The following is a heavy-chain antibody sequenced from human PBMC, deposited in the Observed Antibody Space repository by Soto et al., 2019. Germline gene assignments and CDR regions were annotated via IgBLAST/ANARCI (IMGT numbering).Heavy chain of an antibody. CDR3: ATNHGRGVAGTNSYNPGMDV. CDR2: IWYDGSNK. J-gene: IGHJ6*02. CDR1: GFTFSSYG. V-gene: IGHV3-33*01. D-gene: IGHD6-19*01. Sequence: PGGSLRLPCAASGFTFSSYGMHWVRQAPGKGLEWVAVIWYDGSNKYYADSVKGRFTISRDNSKNTLYGQMKSLRAEDTAVYYSATNHGRGVAGTNSYNPGMDVWGQGTTVTVSS.